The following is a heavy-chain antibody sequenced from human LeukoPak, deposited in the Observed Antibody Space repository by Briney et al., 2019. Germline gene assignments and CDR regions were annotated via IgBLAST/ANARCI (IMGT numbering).Heavy chain of an antibody. Sequence: GASVKVSCRASGGTFSSYAISWVRQAPGQGLEWMGGIIPIFGTANYAQKFQGRVTITADESTSTAYMELSSLRSEDTAVYYCARGMGANFIGGYYYYMDVWGKGTTVTVSS. J-gene: IGHJ6*03. CDR3: ARGMGANFIGGYYYYMDV. V-gene: IGHV1-69*13. CDR2: IIPIFGTA. D-gene: IGHD1-26*01. CDR1: GGTFSSYA.